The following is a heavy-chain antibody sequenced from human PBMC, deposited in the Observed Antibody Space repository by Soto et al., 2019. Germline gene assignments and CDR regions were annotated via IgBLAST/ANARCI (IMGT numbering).Heavy chain of an antibody. CDR2: ISTYNGDT. D-gene: IGHD5-12*01. V-gene: IGHV1-18*01. J-gene: IGHJ6*02. CDR3: AREGVALYHYYGMDV. CDR1: GYTFTRSG. Sequence: QVQLVQSGAEVKKPGASVKVSCKASGYTFTRSGISWVRQAAGQGLEWMGWISTYNGDTNYAQTFQGRVTMTTDTSTSTVHMEVRSLRSDDTAVYYCAREGVALYHYYGMDVWGQGTPVTVSS.